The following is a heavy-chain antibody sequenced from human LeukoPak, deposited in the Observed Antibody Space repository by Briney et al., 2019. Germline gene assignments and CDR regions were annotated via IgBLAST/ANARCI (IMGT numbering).Heavy chain of an antibody. V-gene: IGHV4-61*02. CDR2: IYTSGST. D-gene: IGHD6-13*01. Sequence: SETLSLTCTVSGGSISSSSYYWSWIRQPAGKGLEWIGRIYTSGSTSYNPSLKSRVTISVDTSKNQFSLKLSSVTAADTAVYYCARVTGYSSSWYGSNYFDYWGQGTLVTVSS. CDR1: GGSISSSSYY. CDR3: ARVTGYSSSWYGSNYFDY. J-gene: IGHJ4*02.